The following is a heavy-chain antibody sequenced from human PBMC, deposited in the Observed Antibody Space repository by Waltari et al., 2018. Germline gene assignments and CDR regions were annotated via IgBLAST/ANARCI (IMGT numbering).Heavy chain of an antibody. CDR3: ASSETAAGTSAFDI. Sequence: QVQLVQSGAEVKKPGSSVKVSCKASGGTFSSYTISWVRQAPGQGLEWMGRIIPILGIANYAQKFQGRVTITADKSTSTAYMELSSLRSEDTAVYYCASSETAAGTSAFDIWGQGTMVTVSS. D-gene: IGHD6-13*01. J-gene: IGHJ3*02. V-gene: IGHV1-69*02. CDR1: GGTFSSYT. CDR2: IIPILGIA.